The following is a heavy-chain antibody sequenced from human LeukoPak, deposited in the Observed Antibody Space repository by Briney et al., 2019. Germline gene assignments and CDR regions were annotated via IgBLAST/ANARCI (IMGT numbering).Heavy chain of an antibody. V-gene: IGHV3-33*01. J-gene: IGHJ3*02. CDR2: IWYDGSNK. CDR3: ARGAYCSGGRCPGAFDI. D-gene: IGHD2-15*01. Sequence: GGSLRLSCAASGFTFSSYAMYWVRQAPGKGLEWVTIIWYDGSNKNYADSVKGRFTISRDNSKNTLYLQMNSLGAEDTAVYYCARGAYCSGGRCPGAFDIWGQGTMVTVSS. CDR1: GFTFSSYA.